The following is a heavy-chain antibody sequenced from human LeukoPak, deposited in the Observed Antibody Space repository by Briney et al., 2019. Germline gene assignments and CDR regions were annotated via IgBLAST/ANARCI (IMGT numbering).Heavy chain of an antibody. CDR3: AKDSSGWYDGDYYYYGMDV. V-gene: IGHV3-23*01. J-gene: IGHJ6*02. Sequence: GGSLRLSCAASGFTFSSYAMSWVRQAPGKGLEGVSAISGSGGSTYYADSVKGRFTISRDNSKNTLYLQMNSLRAEDTAVYYCAKDSSGWYDGDYYYYGMDVWGQGTTVTVSS. CDR1: GFTFSSYA. D-gene: IGHD6-19*01. CDR2: ISGSGGST.